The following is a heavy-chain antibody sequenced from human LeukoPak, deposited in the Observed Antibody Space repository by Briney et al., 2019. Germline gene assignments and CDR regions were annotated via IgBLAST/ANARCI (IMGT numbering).Heavy chain of an antibody. V-gene: IGHV4-59*08. CDR2: IYYSGST. D-gene: IGHD6-19*01. Sequence: SETLSLTCTVSGGSISSYYWSWIRQPPGKGLEWIGYIYYSGSTNYNPSLKSRVTISVDTSKNQFSLKLSSVTAADTAVYYCARQAAVAASDAFDIWGQGTMVTVSS. J-gene: IGHJ3*02. CDR1: GGSISSYY. CDR3: ARQAAVAASDAFDI.